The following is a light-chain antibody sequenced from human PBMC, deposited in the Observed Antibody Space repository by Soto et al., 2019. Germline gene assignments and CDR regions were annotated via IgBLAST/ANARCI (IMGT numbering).Light chain of an antibody. Sequence: QSVLTQPASVSGSPGQSITISCTGTNSDVGDYNYVSWYQQHPGKAPKLMIYDVSNRPSGVSNRFSGSKSGNTASLTISGLQAEDEADYYCSSYTTSSTLYVFGTGTKVTV. CDR1: NSDVGDYNY. J-gene: IGLJ1*01. V-gene: IGLV2-14*01. CDR3: SSYTTSSTLYV. CDR2: DVS.